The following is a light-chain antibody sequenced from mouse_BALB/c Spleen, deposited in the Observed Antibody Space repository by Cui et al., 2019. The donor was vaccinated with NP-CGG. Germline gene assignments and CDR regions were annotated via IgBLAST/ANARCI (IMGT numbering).Light chain of an antibody. CDR2: GTN. J-gene: IGLJ1*01. V-gene: IGLV1*01. CDR1: TGAVTTSNY. CDR3: ALWYSNHWV. Sequence: AIQTQAPAPTTSPGETVTLTCRSSTGAVTTSNYANWVQEKPDHLFTGLIGGTNNRAPGVPARFSGSLIGDKAALTITGAQTEDEAIYFCALWYSNHWVFGGGTKLTVL.